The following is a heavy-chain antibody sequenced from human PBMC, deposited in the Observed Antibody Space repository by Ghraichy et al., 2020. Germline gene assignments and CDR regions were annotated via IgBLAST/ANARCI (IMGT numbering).Heavy chain of an antibody. J-gene: IGHJ2*01. Sequence: SETLSLTCTVSGGSISSSSYYWGWIRQPPGKGLEWIGSIYYSGSTYYNPSLKSRVTISVDTSKNQFSLKLSSVTAADTAVYYCARLDFSSGWYVGDWYFDLWGRGTLVTVSS. D-gene: IGHD6-19*01. V-gene: IGHV4-39*01. CDR3: ARLDFSSGWYVGDWYFDL. CDR2: IYYSGST. CDR1: GGSISSSSYY.